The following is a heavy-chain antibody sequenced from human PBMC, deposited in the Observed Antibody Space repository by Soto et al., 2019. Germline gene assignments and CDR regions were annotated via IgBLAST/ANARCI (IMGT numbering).Heavy chain of an antibody. D-gene: IGHD3-3*01. V-gene: IGHV1-18*01. CDR2: ISAYNGNT. CDR1: GYTFTSYG. Sequence: VASVKVSCKASGYTFTSYGISWVRQTPGQGLEWMGWISAYNGNTNYAQKLQGRVTMTTDTSTSTAYMELRSLRSDDTAVYYCARDQYLYDFWSGYTWYFDYWGQGTLVTVSS. CDR3: ARDQYLYDFWSGYTWYFDY. J-gene: IGHJ4*02.